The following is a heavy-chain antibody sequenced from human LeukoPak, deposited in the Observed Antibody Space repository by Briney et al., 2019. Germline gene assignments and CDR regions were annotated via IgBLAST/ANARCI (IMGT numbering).Heavy chain of an antibody. CDR2: ISGYNGHT. J-gene: IGHJ4*02. D-gene: IGHD6-13*01. V-gene: IGHV1-18*01. Sequence: ASVKVSCKASGYTFTSYGINWVRQAPGQGLEWMGWISGYNGHTNYAQKLQGRVTMTTDTSTSTAYMELRSLRSDDTAAYYCARDGGMEQQLATLEFDYWGQGTLVTVSS. CDR3: ARDGGMEQQLATLEFDY. CDR1: GYTFTSYG.